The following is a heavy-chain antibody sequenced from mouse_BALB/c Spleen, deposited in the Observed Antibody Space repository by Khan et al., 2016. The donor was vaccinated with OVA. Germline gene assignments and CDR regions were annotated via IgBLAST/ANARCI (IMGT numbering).Heavy chain of an antibody. Sequence: EVQLQESGGGLVQPGGSMKLPCVASGFTFSNYWMNWVRQSPEKGLEWVAEIRLKSDDYVTHYAESMKGRFTISRDDSKSSVYLQMNNLRAEDTGIYYCWILLWGQGTTLTVSS. J-gene: IGHJ2*01. CDR2: IRLKSDDYVT. V-gene: IGHV6-6*02. CDR3: WILL. CDR1: GFTFSNYW.